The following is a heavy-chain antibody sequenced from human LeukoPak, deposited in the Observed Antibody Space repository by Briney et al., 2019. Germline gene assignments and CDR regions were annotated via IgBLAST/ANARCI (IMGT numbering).Heavy chain of an antibody. Sequence: SQTLSLTCTVPGGSISSGSYYWSWIRQPAGKGLEWIGRIYTSGSTNYNPSLKSRVTISVDTSKNQFSLKLSSVTAADTAVYYCARGNNDYGDYEAHYFDYWGQGTLVTVSS. CDR1: GGSISSGSYY. CDR3: ARGNNDYGDYEAHYFDY. V-gene: IGHV4-61*02. CDR2: IYTSGST. J-gene: IGHJ4*02. D-gene: IGHD4-17*01.